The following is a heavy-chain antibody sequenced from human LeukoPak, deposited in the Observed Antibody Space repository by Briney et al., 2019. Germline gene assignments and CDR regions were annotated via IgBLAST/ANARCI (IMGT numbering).Heavy chain of an antibody. V-gene: IGHV3-7*01. CDR3: ASHSYGYNH. Sequence: GGSLRLSCAASGIIITSYWMSWVRQTPGKGLEWVANIKQDGSEKNYVDSVKGRFTIFRDNARNSLYLQMNSLRAEGTAVYYCASHSYGYNHWGQGTLVIVSS. D-gene: IGHD3-16*01. J-gene: IGHJ5*02. CDR2: IKQDGSEK. CDR1: GIIITSYW.